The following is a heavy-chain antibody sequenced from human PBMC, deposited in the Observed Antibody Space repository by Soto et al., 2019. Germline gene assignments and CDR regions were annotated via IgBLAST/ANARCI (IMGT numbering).Heavy chain of an antibody. CDR2: IIPILGIA. Sequence: QVQLVQSGAEVKKPGSSVKVSCKASGGTFSSYTISWVRQAPGQGLEWMGRIIPILGIANYAQKFQGRVTITADKSTSPAHMELSSLRSEDTAVYYCASSSGDYDWGQGTLVTVSS. D-gene: IGHD4-17*01. CDR1: GGTFSSYT. J-gene: IGHJ4*02. V-gene: IGHV1-69*02. CDR3: ASSSGDYD.